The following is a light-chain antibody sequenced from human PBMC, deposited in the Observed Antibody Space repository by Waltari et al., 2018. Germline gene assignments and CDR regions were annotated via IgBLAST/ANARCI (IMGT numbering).Light chain of an antibody. CDR2: GAS. CDR1: RGINIW. CDR3: QQYNSYPVT. J-gene: IGKJ5*01. V-gene: IGKV1D-16*01. Sequence: DIQMTPSPSSLSASVGDRVTITCRASRGINIWLAWYQQKPEKAPKSLIFGASGLQSGVPSRFSGTGSGTDFTLTISNLQPEDFATYYCQQYNSYPVTFGQGTRVEIK.